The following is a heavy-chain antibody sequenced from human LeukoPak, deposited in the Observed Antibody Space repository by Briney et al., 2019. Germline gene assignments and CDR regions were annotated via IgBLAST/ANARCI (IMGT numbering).Heavy chain of an antibody. CDR2: ISSSGSYI. CDR1: GFTFSSYS. CDR3: ARSPPRATVDY. V-gene: IGHV3-21*01. Sequence: GGSLRLSCAASGFTFSSYSMNWVRQAPGKGLEWVSSISSSGSYIYYADSVKGRFTISRDNAKNSLYLQMNSLRAEDTAVYYCARSPPRATVDYWGQGTLVTVSS. J-gene: IGHJ4*02. D-gene: IGHD5-24*01.